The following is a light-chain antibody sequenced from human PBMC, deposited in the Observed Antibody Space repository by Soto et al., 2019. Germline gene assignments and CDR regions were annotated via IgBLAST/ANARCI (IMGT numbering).Light chain of an antibody. CDR2: GAS. CDR3: QQYGSSPYT. J-gene: IGKJ2*01. V-gene: IGKV3-20*01. Sequence: EIVLTQSPGTLSLSPGERATLSCRASQSVSSSYLAWYQQKPGQAPRLLIYGASSRATGIPDRFSGSGSGTDFTLTISILEPADFAVYYCQQYGSSPYTFGQGTKLEIK. CDR1: QSVSSSY.